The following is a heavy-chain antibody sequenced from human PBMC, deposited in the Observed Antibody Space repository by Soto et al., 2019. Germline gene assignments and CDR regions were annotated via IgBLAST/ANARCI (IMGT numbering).Heavy chain of an antibody. V-gene: IGHV1-69*11. J-gene: IGHJ6*02. CDR3: NYYYGIDV. D-gene: IGHD2-8*02. CDR2: IIPILPTP. Sequence: QVQLVQSGAEVKKPGSSVTVSCKASGGTFGNSAISWVRQAPGQGLEWMGGIIPILPTPDYAQKFQGRVTITADESTGTAYMEFYCARDKDRQQLGGNYYYGIDVWGQGTTVTVSS. CDR1: GGTFGNSA.